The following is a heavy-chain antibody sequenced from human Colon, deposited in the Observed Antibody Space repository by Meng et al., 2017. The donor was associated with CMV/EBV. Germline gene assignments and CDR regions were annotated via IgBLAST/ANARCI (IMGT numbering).Heavy chain of an antibody. D-gene: IGHD5-24*01. CDR2: IYYTGND. CDR1: GDSISGRSYY. J-gene: IGHJ2*01. Sequence: QLQLQEPGPGLLKPSGTLSLTCTVSGDSISGRSYYWGWIRQPPGKGLEWIASIYYTGNDYHNPSLKSRVTISIDTSNNQFSPRLTSVTAADTAVYYCARMALHWYFDLWGHGTLVTVSS. CDR3: ARMALHWYFDL. V-gene: IGHV4-39*07.